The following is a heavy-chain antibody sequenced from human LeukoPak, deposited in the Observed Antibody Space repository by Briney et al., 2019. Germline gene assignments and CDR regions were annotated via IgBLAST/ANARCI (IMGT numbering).Heavy chain of an antibody. CDR1: GYTFTSYG. J-gene: IGHJ4*02. CDR3: ARDRLGNDAPTPDFDY. D-gene: IGHD1-1*01. Sequence: GASVKVSCKASGYTFTSYGISWVRQAPGQGLEWMGWISAYNGNTNYAQKLQGRVTMTTDTSTSTAYMELRSLRSDDTAVYYCARDRLGNDAPTPDFDYWGQGTLVTVSS. CDR2: ISAYNGNT. V-gene: IGHV1-18*01.